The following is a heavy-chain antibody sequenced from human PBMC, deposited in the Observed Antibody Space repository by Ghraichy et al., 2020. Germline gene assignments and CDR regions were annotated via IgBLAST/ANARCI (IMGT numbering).Heavy chain of an antibody. Sequence: SETLSLTCTVSGDSVSSDYWSWIRQPPGKGLEWIGYMSSSGTTNYNPSLNNRVTISLDTSKRQCSLKLSSVTAADTAVYFCARQRQWLDFYYWGRGTLVTVSS. CDR3: ARQRQWLDFYY. CDR1: GDSVSSDY. V-gene: IGHV4-59*08. D-gene: IGHD6-19*01. J-gene: IGHJ4*02. CDR2: MSSSGTT.